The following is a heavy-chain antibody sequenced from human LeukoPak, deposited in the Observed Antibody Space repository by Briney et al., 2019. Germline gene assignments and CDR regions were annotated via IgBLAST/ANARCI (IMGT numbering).Heavy chain of an antibody. D-gene: IGHD6-19*01. V-gene: IGHV4-31*03. Sequence: SETLSLTCTVSGGSISSGGYYWSWIRQHPGKGLEWIGYIYYSGSTYYNPSLKSRVTISVDTSKNQFSLELSSVTAADTAVYYCARGGAYSSGWYVEGYYYYGMDVWGKGTTVTVSS. J-gene: IGHJ6*04. CDR3: ARGGAYSSGWYVEGYYYYGMDV. CDR1: GGSISSGGYY. CDR2: IYYSGST.